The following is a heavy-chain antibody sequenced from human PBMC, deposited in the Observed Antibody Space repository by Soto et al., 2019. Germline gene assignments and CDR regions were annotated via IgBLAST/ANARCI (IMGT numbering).Heavy chain of an antibody. J-gene: IGHJ3*01. D-gene: IGHD4-17*01. Sequence: PSXTLSLTCTVSGGSISSGGYYWSWIRQHPGKGLEWIGYIYYSGSTYYNPSLKSRVTISVDTSKNQFSLKLSSVTAADTAVYYCARGRTSSPTPGDYWGQGTMVTVS. CDR2: IYYSGST. CDR1: GGSISSGGYY. CDR3: ARGRTSSPTPGDY. V-gene: IGHV4-31*03.